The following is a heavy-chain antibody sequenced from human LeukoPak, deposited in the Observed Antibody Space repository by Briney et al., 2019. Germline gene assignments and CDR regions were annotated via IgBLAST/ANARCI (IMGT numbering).Heavy chain of an antibody. Sequence: GGSLRLSCAASGFTFSSYAMSWVRQAPGRGLEWVSAISGSGGSTYYADSVKGRFTISRDNSKNTLYLQMNRLRTEDTAVYYCAKWSMITFGGVIERFDYWGQGTLVTVSS. CDR3: AKWSMITFGGVIERFDY. CDR1: GFTFSSYA. CDR2: ISGSGGST. D-gene: IGHD3-16*02. V-gene: IGHV3-23*01. J-gene: IGHJ4*02.